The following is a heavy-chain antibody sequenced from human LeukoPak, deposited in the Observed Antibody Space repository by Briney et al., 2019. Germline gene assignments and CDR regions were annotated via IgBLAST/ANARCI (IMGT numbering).Heavy chain of an antibody. V-gene: IGHV3-23*01. CDR1: GCTFSSYA. CDR2: ISGSGGST. D-gene: IGHD3-22*01. J-gene: IGHJ4*02. Sequence: GGALRVSCAASGCTFSSYAMSWVRQAPGKGLEWVAGISGSGGSTYYADSVKGRFTISRDNSKNTLYLQMNSLRAEDTAVYHCAKDARYYDSSGSRRLDYWGQGTLVTVSS. CDR3: AKDARYYDSSGSRRLDY.